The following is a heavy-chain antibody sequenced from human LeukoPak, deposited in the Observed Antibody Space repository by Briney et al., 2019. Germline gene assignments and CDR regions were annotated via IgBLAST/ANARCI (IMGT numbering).Heavy chain of an antibody. D-gene: IGHD3/OR15-3a*01. CDR1: GFTFSSYYW. CDR3: ARGAWTAYYFDY. CDR2: IKSEEITT. Sequence: GGSLRLSCAASGFTFSSYYWMHWVRQAPGKGLVWVSRIKSEEITTNYADSVKGRFTISRDNAKNTLYLQMNSLRAEDTAVYYCARGAWTAYYFDYWGQGTLVTVSS. V-gene: IGHV3-74*01. J-gene: IGHJ4*02.